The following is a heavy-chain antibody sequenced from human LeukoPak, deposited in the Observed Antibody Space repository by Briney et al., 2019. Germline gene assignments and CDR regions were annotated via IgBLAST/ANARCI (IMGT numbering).Heavy chain of an antibody. CDR3: AKDLGGRYYDYFDY. Sequence: GRSLRLSCAASGFTFDDYPMHWIRQAPGKSPEWVSGISSNSRSIGYADSVKGRFTISRDNAKNSLYLQMNSLRAEDTALYYCAKDLGGRYYDYFDYWGQGTLVTVSS. D-gene: IGHD1-26*01. J-gene: IGHJ4*02. CDR1: GFTFDDYP. V-gene: IGHV3-9*01. CDR2: ISSNSRSI.